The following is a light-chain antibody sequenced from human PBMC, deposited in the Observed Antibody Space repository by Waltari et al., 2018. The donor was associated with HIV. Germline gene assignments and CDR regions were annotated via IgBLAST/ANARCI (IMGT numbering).Light chain of an antibody. CDR1: QSVSSSY. CDR2: GAS. J-gene: IGKJ2*01. CDR3: QQYGSSPWYT. V-gene: IGKV3-20*01. Sequence: EIVFTQSQGTLSLSPGERATLSCRASQSVSSSYLDWYQQKPGQAPRLLIYGASSRATGIPDRFSGSGSGTDFTLTISRLEPEDFAVYYCQQYGSSPWYTFGQGTKLEIK.